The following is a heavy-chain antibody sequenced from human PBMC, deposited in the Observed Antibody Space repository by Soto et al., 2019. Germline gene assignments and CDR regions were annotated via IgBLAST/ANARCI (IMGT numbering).Heavy chain of an antibody. CDR3: ARSDSSGYYLDY. Sequence: PSETLSLTCTVSGGSIRSYYWIGIRQPPGKGLEWIGYIYYSGSTNYNPSLKSRVTISVDTSKNQFSLKLSSVTAADTAVYYCARSDSSGYYLDYWGQGTLVTVSS. V-gene: IGHV4-59*01. J-gene: IGHJ4*02. CDR2: IYYSGST. CDR1: GGSIRSYY. D-gene: IGHD3-22*01.